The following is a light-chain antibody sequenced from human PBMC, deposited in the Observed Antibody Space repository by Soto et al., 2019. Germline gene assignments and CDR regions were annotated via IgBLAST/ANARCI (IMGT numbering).Light chain of an antibody. J-gene: IGKJ4*01. Sequence: DIQMTQSPSSLSASEGDRVTITCQSSHDVSRNLNWFQQKPGEAPQLLIYDASNLERGVPSRFSGSGYGTDFTLTIRSLQPEDVATYYCQQYNSMLSFGGGTEVEIK. CDR3: QQYNSMLS. CDR1: HDVSRN. CDR2: DAS. V-gene: IGKV1-33*01.